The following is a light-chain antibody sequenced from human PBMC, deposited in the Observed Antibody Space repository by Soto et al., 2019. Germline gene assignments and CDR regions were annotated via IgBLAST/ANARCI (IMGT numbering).Light chain of an antibody. CDR2: GTS. V-gene: IGKV3-20*01. J-gene: IGKJ1*01. Sequence: EIVLTQSPGTLSLSPGERATLSCRASQSLSSSYLAWYQQKPGQAPRLLIYGTSSRATGIPDSFSGSGSGTDFTLTIRRLEPEDFAVYYCQQYGSSPWTFGQGNKVEIK. CDR1: QSLSSSY. CDR3: QQYGSSPWT.